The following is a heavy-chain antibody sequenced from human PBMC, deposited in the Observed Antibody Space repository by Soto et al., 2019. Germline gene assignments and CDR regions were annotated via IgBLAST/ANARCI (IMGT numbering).Heavy chain of an antibody. CDR3: ARGTDWYFDL. V-gene: IGHV4-59*01. CDR2: LYYSGST. CDR1: GGSISSYY. J-gene: IGHJ2*01. D-gene: IGHD3-10*01. Sequence: QVQLQESGPGLVKPSETLSLTCTVSGGSISSYYWSWIRQPPGKGLEWIGYLYYSGSTNYKPSLKRRVTITVDTSKNQFSLKLSSVTAADTAVYYCARGTDWYFDLWGRGTLVTVSS.